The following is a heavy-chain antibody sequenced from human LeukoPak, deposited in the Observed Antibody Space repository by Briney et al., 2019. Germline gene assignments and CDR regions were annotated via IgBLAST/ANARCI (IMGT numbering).Heavy chain of an antibody. V-gene: IGHV4-61*08. CDR1: GGSISSGGYS. CDR2: IYYSGST. CDR3: ARVAYGSGYYYVDY. D-gene: IGHD3-22*01. J-gene: IGHJ4*02. Sequence: SETLSLTCAVSGGSISSGGYSWSWIRQPPGKGLEWIGYIYYSGSTNYNPSLKSRVTISVDTSKNQFSLKLSSVTAADTAVYYCARVAYGSGYYYVDYWGQGTLVTVSS.